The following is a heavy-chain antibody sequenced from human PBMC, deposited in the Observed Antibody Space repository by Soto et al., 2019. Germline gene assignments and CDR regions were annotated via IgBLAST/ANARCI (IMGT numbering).Heavy chain of an antibody. CDR3: ARDRGSDALDY. Sequence: QVQLAQSGAEVKKPGASVKVSCKASGYTFTSYGISWVRQAPGQGLEWMGWISADNGNTTYAQKLQGRVTMTTDTSTSTAYVDLRSLRSDDTAVYYCARDRGSDALDYWGQGTLVTVSS. D-gene: IGHD3-16*01. J-gene: IGHJ4*02. CDR2: ISADNGNT. V-gene: IGHV1-18*01. CDR1: GYTFTSYG.